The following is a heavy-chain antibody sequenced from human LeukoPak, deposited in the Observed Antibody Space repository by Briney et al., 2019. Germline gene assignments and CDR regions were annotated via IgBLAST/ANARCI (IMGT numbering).Heavy chain of an antibody. J-gene: IGHJ4*02. CDR1: GFTFSSYA. CDR3: ARNRSIVGTTIFDY. D-gene: IGHD1-26*01. V-gene: IGHV3-23*01. Sequence: GGSLRLSCAASGFTFSSYAMSWVRQAPGKGLEWVSAISGSGGSTYYADSVKGRFTISRDNSKNTLYLQMNSLRAEDTAVYFCARNRSIVGTTIFDYWGQGTLVTVSS. CDR2: ISGSGGST.